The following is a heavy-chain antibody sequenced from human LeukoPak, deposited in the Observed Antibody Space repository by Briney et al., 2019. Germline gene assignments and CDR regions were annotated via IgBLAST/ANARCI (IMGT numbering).Heavy chain of an antibody. CDR2: IKQDGSEK. V-gene: IGHV3-7*03. CDR1: GFTFSSYW. D-gene: IGHD3-22*01. Sequence: PGGSLRLSCAASGFTFSSYWMSWVRQAPGKGLEWVANIKQDGSEKYYVDSVKGRFTISRDNAKNSLYLQMNSLRAEDTAVYYCARGQYYYDSSGYSDAFDIWGQGTMVTVSS. CDR3: ARGQYYYDSSGYSDAFDI. J-gene: IGHJ3*02.